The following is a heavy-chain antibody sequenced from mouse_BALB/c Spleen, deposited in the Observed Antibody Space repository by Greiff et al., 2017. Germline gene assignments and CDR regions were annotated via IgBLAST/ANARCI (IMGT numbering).Heavy chain of an antibody. CDR3: ARRNDYGFAY. D-gene: IGHD2-4*01. Sequence: EVKLVESGGGLVKPGGSLKLSCAASGFTFSSYAMSWVRQTPEKRLEWVATISSGGSYTYYPDSVKGRFTISRDNAKNTLYLQMSSLRSEDTAMYYCARRNDYGFAYGGQGTLVTVSA. CDR2: ISSGGSYT. V-gene: IGHV5-9-3*01. CDR1: GFTFSSYA. J-gene: IGHJ3*01.